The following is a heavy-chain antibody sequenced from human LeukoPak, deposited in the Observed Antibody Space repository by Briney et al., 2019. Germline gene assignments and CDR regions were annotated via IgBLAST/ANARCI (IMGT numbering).Heavy chain of an antibody. D-gene: IGHD3-10*01. J-gene: IGHJ4*02. CDR3: ARLDPLFYGSGIDY. V-gene: IGHV3-21*01. Sequence: GGSLRLSCAASGFTFSSYSMNWVRQAPGKGLEWVSSISSSSSYIYYADSVKGRFTISRDNVKNSLYLQMNSLRAEDTAVYYCARLDPLFYGSGIDYWGQGTLVTVSS. CDR1: GFTFSSYS. CDR2: ISSSSSYI.